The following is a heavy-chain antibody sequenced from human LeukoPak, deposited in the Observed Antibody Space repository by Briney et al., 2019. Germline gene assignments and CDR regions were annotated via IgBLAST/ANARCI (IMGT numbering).Heavy chain of an antibody. D-gene: IGHD3-3*01. CDR3: AKSFDFSNGHSPILLPFDS. J-gene: IGHJ4*02. Sequence: GGSLRLSCAASGFTFSSSAMSWVRQAPGEGLEWVSSISARGISTYYADSVRGRFTTSRDTFKNTLYLQMNSLRGDDIGVYYCAKSFDFSNGHSPILLPFDSWGQGTLVSVSS. V-gene: IGHV3-23*01. CDR2: ISARGIST. CDR1: GFTFSSSA.